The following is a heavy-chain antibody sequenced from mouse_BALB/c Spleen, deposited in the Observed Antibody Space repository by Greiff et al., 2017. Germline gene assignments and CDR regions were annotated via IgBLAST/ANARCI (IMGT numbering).Heavy chain of an antibody. D-gene: IGHD1-1*01. CDR1: GFTFTDYY. CDR3: ARDNLLSYYGQAWLAY. CDR2: IRNKANGYTT. Sequence: EVKLMESGGGLVQPGGSLRLSCATSGFTFTDYYMSWVRQPPGKALEWLGFIRNKANGYTTEYSASVKGRFTISRDNSQSILYLQMNTLRAEDSATYYCARDNLLSYYGQAWLAYWGQGTLVTVSA. V-gene: IGHV7-3*02. J-gene: IGHJ3*01.